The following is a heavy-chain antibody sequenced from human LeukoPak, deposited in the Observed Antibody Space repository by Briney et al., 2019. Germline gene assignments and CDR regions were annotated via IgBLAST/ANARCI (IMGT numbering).Heavy chain of an antibody. J-gene: IGHJ4*02. CDR2: INPNSGGT. V-gene: IGHV1-2*02. D-gene: IGHD3-9*01. Sequence: ASVKVSCKASGYTFTDYYMHWVRQAPGQGLEWMGWINPNSGGTKYVQKFQGRVTVTRDTSISTAYMELSRLRSDDTAVYYCARSPHILTGENFDYWGQGTLVTVSS. CDR1: GYTFTDYY. CDR3: ARSPHILTGENFDY.